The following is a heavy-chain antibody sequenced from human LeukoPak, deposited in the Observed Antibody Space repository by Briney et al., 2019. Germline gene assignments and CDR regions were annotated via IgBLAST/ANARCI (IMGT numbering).Heavy chain of an antibody. J-gene: IGHJ6*03. CDR3: AGSYYDFWSGYLPYYYYYYYMDV. V-gene: IGHV1-69*05. Sequence: GSSVKVSCKASGGTFSSYAISWVRQAPGQGLEWMGGIIPIFGTANYAQKFQGRVTITTDESTSTAYMELRSLRSEDTAVYYCAGSYYDFWSGYLPYYYYYYYMDVWGKGTTVTVSS. CDR2: IIPIFGTA. D-gene: IGHD3-3*01. CDR1: GGTFSSYA.